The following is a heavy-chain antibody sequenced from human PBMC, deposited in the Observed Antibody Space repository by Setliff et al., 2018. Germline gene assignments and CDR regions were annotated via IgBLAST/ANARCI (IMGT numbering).Heavy chain of an antibody. CDR1: GYSFTSYW. V-gene: IGHV5-51*01. CDR3: ARRPGYSSGPFDY. J-gene: IGHJ4*02. D-gene: IGHD6-19*01. Sequence: PGESLKISCKGSGYSFTSYWIGWVRQMPGKGLEWMGIIXXXXSDTRYSPXXQGQVTISADKSISTAYLQWSSLKASDTAMYYCARRPGYSSGPFDYWGQGTLVTVSS. CDR2: IXXXXSDT.